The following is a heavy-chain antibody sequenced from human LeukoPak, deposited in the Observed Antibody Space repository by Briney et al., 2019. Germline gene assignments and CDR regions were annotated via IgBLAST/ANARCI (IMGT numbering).Heavy chain of an antibody. V-gene: IGHV3-23*01. CDR3: AKEFMAIIRWFFDY. Sequence: GGSLRLSGAASGFAFNSYTINWVRQAPGKGLEWVSSISHSGDSTYYADSVKGRFTISRDNSKNTLYLQMNSLRAEDTAVYYCAKEFMAIIRWFFDYWGQGTLVTVSS. CDR2: ISHSGDST. D-gene: IGHD4-23*01. CDR1: GFAFNSYT. J-gene: IGHJ4*02.